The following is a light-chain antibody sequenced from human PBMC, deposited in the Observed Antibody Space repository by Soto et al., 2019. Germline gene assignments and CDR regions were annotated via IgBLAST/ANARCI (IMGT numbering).Light chain of an antibody. CDR1: QSVSSY. CDR3: QQRSNWPPT. V-gene: IGKV3-11*01. CDR2: DAS. J-gene: IGKJ5*01. Sequence: EIVLPQYPGTLSLSPGERSTLSCMASQSVSSYLAWYQQKPGQAPRLLIYDASNRATGIPARFSGSGSGTDFTLTISSLEPEDFAVYYCQQRSNWPPTFGQGTRLEIK.